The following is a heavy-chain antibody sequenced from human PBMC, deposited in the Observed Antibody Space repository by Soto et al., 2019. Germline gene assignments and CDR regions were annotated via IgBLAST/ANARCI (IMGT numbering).Heavy chain of an antibody. J-gene: IGHJ4*02. Sequence: QVQLVQSGAEEKKPGASVKVSCKASGYTFTSYAMHWVRQAPGQRLEWMGWINAGNGNTKYSQKFQGRVTITWDSPASTAYMELSSLRSEDTAVYYCARAVAVPADFDYWGQGTLVPVSS. CDR2: INAGNGNT. CDR3: ARAVAVPADFDY. CDR1: GYTFTSYA. D-gene: IGHD6-19*01. V-gene: IGHV1-3*05.